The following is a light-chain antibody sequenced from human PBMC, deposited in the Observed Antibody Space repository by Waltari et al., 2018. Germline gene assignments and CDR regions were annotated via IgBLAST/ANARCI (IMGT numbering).Light chain of an antibody. CDR2: QHY. J-gene: IGLJ2*01. CDR3: LTWDTNTAV. CDR1: HLGDKY. Sequence: SYELSQPPSVSVSPGQTATITCSGDHLGDKYACWYQQKPGQSPVLVIYQHYKRPSGIPDRFSGSKSGNTASLTISGTQSMDEADYYCLTWDTNTAVFGGGTKLTVL. V-gene: IGLV3-1*01.